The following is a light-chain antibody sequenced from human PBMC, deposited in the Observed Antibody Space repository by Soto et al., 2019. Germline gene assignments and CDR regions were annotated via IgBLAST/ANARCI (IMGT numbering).Light chain of an antibody. CDR2: LNSDGSH. CDR1: SGHSSYA. Sequence: QPVLTQSPSAPASLGASVKLTCTLSSGHSSYAIAWHQQQPEKGPRYLMKLNSDGSHSKGDGIPDRFSGSSSGAERYLTISSRQSEDEADYYCQTWGTGILVFGGGTKLTVL. V-gene: IGLV4-69*01. CDR3: QTWGTGILV. J-gene: IGLJ2*01.